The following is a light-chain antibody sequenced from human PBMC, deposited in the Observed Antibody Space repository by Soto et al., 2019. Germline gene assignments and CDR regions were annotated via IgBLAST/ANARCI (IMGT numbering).Light chain of an antibody. CDR1: QSIKNY. Sequence: DIQMTQSPSSLSASVGDRVIITCRASQSIKNYLNWYQQKPGKAPKLLMFAASNLQIGVPSRFSGSGSGTEFILTINGLQPEDFATYYCQQTHTTPRLSFGGGTNVEIK. J-gene: IGKJ4*01. CDR2: AAS. V-gene: IGKV1-39*01. CDR3: QQTHTTPRLS.